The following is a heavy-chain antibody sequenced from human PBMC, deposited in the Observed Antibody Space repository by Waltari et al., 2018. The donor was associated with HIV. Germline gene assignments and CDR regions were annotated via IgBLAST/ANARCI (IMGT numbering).Heavy chain of an antibody. V-gene: IGHV4-39*07. Sequence: QLQLQESGPGLVKPSETLSLTCTVSGGSISSSSYYWGWIRQPPGKGLRWIGGIYYIGSTYDNPSLKSRGTISVDTSKNQFSLKLSSVTAADTAVYYCARSGYSYNGTHWGQGTLVTVSS. CDR1: GGSISSSSYY. CDR3: ARSGYSYNGTH. D-gene: IGHD5-18*01. CDR2: IYYIGST. J-gene: IGHJ4*02.